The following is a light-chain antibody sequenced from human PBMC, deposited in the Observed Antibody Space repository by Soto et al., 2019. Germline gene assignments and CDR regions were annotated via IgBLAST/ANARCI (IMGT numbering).Light chain of an antibody. V-gene: IGLV2-11*01. CDR3: CSFAGSDTNV. J-gene: IGLJ1*01. CDR2: DGT. Sequence: QSALSQPRSVSGSPGHSVTISCVGSSSDVGGHDSVSWYQRRPGNAPHLIMYDGTKRPSGVPDRFSGSKSGSAASLTISGVQPVDEAEYYFCSFAGSDTNVFGTGTKLTVL. CDR1: SSDVGGHDS.